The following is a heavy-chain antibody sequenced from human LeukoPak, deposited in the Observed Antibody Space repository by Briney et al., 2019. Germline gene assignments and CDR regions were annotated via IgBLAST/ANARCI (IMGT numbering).Heavy chain of an antibody. CDR3: ARDWDRRAYDSSGYYLDY. J-gene: IGHJ4*02. D-gene: IGHD3-22*01. Sequence: GGSLRLSCAASGFTFSSYGMHWVRQAPGKGLEWVAVIWYDGSNKYYADSVKGRFTISRDNSKNTLYLQMNSLRAEDTAVYYCARDWDRRAYDSSGYYLDYWGQGTLVTVSS. V-gene: IGHV3-33*01. CDR2: IWYDGSNK. CDR1: GFTFSSYG.